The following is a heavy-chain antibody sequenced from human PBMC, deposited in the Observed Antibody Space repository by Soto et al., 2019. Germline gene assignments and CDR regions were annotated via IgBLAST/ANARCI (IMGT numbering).Heavy chain of an antibody. V-gene: IGHV4-39*01. J-gene: IGHJ4*02. D-gene: IGHD3-10*01. CDR1: TDSSSFTNSY. Sequence: QLQLQESGPGLVKPSETLSLTCTVSTDSSSFTNSYWGWIRQPPGKGLQWIGSSSYNGGTFYNPSLKVRVAISFDTSKKQSSLQVTSVTAAATAVYFCARHRIEVVWRGFDFWGQGSPVTVSS. CDR3: ARHRIEVVWRGFDF. CDR2: SSYNGGT.